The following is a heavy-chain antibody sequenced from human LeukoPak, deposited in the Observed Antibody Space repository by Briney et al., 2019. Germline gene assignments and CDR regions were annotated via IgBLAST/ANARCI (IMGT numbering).Heavy chain of an antibody. CDR2: IYYSGST. D-gene: IGHD2-2*01. CDR1: GGSISSYY. J-gene: IGHJ5*02. CDR3: ARQSSSTNLVWFDP. Sequence: SETLSLTCTVSGGSISSYYWSWVRQPPGKGLEWIGYIYYSGSTNYNPSLKSRVTISVDTSKNQFSLKLSSVTAADTAVYYCARQSSSTNLVWFDPWGQGTLVTVSS. V-gene: IGHV4-59*08.